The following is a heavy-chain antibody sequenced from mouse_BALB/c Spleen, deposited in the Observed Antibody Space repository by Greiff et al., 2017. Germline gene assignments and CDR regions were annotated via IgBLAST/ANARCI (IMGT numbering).Heavy chain of an antibody. D-gene: IGHD2-1*01. V-gene: IGHV5-12-1*01. Sequence: EVNVVESGGGLVKPGGSLKLSCAASGFAFSSYDMSWVRQTPEKRLEWVAYISSGGGSTYYPDTVKGRFTISRDNAKNTLYLQMSSLKSEDTAMYYCARQGGNYAGFAYWGQGTLVTVSA. CDR3: ARQGGNYAGFAY. CDR2: ISSGGGST. CDR1: GFAFSSYD. J-gene: IGHJ3*01.